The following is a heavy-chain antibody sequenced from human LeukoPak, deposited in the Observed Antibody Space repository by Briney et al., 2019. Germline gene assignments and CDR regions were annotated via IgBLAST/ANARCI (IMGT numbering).Heavy chain of an antibody. D-gene: IGHD1-26*01. J-gene: IGHJ4*02. V-gene: IGHV1-2*06. Sequence: GASVKVSCKASGYTFTSYYMHWVRQAPGQGLEWMGRINPNSGGTNFAQKFQGRVTMTSDTSISAAYMELSRLRSDDTAVYYCAREGVWELLPFDYWGQGTLVTVAS. CDR2: INPNSGGT. CDR1: GYTFTSYY. CDR3: AREGVWELLPFDY.